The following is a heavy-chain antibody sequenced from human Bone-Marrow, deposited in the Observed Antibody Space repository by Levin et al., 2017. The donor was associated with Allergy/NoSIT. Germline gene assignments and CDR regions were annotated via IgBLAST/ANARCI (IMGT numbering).Heavy chain of an antibody. D-gene: IGHD1-14*01. J-gene: IGHJ3*02. Sequence: ASVKVSCKASGNTFTSYDINWVRQATGQGLEWMGWMNPNSGYTGYAQKFQGRVTMTRNTSISTAYMELSSLRSEDTAVYYCATDGIYAFDMWGQGTMVTVSS. CDR1: GNTFTSYD. CDR3: ATDGIYAFDM. V-gene: IGHV1-8*01. CDR2: MNPNSGYT.